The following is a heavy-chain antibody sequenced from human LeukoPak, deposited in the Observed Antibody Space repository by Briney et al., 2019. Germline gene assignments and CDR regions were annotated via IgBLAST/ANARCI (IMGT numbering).Heavy chain of an antibody. CDR2: IYTSGST. V-gene: IGHV4-4*07. CDR3: ARIGSSSATHYYYYYMDV. CDR1: GGSISSYY. D-gene: IGHD6-6*01. J-gene: IGHJ6*03. Sequence: PSETLSLTCTVSGGSISSYYWSWVRQPAGKGLEWIGRIYTSGSTNYNPSLKSRVTISVDTSKNQSSLKLSSVTAADTAVYYCARIGSSSATHYYYYYMDVWGKGTTVTVSS.